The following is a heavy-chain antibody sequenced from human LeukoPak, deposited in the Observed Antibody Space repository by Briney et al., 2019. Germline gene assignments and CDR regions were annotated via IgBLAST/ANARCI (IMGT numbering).Heavy chain of an antibody. D-gene: IGHD5-18*01. J-gene: IGHJ4*02. V-gene: IGHV3-30*02. CDR2: IRFDGSNK. Sequence: GGSLRLSCAASGFTVSSSCLNWVRQAPGKGRQGVAFIRFDGSNKYYADSVKGRFTISRDNSKNTLYLQMNSLRAEDTAVYYCARDAPEYSYGSPFDYWGQGTLVTVSS. CDR1: GFTVSSSC. CDR3: ARDAPEYSYGSPFDY.